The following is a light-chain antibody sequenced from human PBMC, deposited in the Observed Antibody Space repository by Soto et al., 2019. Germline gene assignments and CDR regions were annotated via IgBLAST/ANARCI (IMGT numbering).Light chain of an antibody. Sequence: EIVLTQCPGTLCLCPGERATLSCGGSQSVSILLAWYQQKPGQAPRLLIHGATTRATGIPARFSGSGSGTEFTLTISSLQSEDFAVYYCQKYNNWPRTFGQGTKVDIK. CDR1: QSVSIL. J-gene: IGKJ1*01. CDR2: GAT. V-gene: IGKV3-15*01. CDR3: QKYNNWPRT.